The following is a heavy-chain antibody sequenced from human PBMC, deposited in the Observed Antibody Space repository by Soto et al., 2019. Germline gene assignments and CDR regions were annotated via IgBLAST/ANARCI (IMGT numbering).Heavy chain of an antibody. CDR2: INPTSGGT. CDR1: GYTFPGNY. CDR3: ARGYCSSSGCSRYFDY. J-gene: IGHJ4*02. D-gene: IGHD2-2*01. V-gene: IGHV1-2*02. Sequence: GPSVKVSCKASGYTFPGNYMHWVRQAPGQGLEWMALINPTSGGTNYAQKFQGRVTMTWDTSISTAYMELSRLRSDDTAIYYCARGYCSSSGCSRYFDYWGQGTLVTVSS.